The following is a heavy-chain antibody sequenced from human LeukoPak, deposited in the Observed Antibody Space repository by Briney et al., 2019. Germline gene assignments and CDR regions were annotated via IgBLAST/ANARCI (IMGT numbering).Heavy chain of an antibody. Sequence: GGSLRLSCAASGFTFSSYWMQWVRQAPGKGLVWVSRINSDGSSASYADSVKGRFTISRDNAKNTLYLQMNSLRAEDTAVYYCGRYGVVGATPDYWGQGTLVTVSP. CDR2: INSDGSSA. CDR1: GFTFSSYW. J-gene: IGHJ4*02. CDR3: GRYGVVGATPDY. D-gene: IGHD1-26*01. V-gene: IGHV3-74*01.